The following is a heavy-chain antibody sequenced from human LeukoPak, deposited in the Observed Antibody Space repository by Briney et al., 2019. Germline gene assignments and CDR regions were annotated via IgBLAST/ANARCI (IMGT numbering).Heavy chain of an antibody. D-gene: IGHD1-26*01. Sequence: PSETLSLTCTVSGRPISSYYWSWIRQPAGKGLEWLGRIYTSGSTNYNPPLKSRGTMSVDTSKNQFSLKLSSVTAADTAVYYCARIMCSGSYTGAFDIWGQGTMVTVAS. CDR3: ARIMCSGSYTGAFDI. CDR1: GRPISSYY. V-gene: IGHV4-4*07. CDR2: IYTSGST. J-gene: IGHJ3*02.